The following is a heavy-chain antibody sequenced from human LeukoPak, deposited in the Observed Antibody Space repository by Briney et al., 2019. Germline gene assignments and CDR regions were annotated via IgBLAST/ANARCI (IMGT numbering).Heavy chain of an antibody. V-gene: IGHV4-31*03. CDR1: GGSISSGGYY. Sequence: SETLSLTCTVSGGSISSGGYYWSWIRQHPGKGLEWIGYIYYSGSTYYNPSLKSRVTISVDTSKNQFSLKLSPVTAADTAVYYCASVYDILTGSVFDPWGQGTLVTVSS. CDR3: ASVYDILTGSVFDP. CDR2: IYYSGST. J-gene: IGHJ5*02. D-gene: IGHD3-9*01.